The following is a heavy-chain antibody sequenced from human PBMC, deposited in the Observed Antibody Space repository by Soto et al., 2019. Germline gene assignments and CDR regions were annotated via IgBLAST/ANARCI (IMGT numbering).Heavy chain of an antibody. J-gene: IGHJ4*02. CDR2: VSGYNGNT. D-gene: IGHD6-13*01. CDR3: ARDEGSHGFDS. CDR1: GYTFINYG. V-gene: IGHV1-18*04. Sequence: QVQLVQSRGEVKRPGASVKVSCQDFGYTFINYGISWVRQAPGQGLEWMGWVSGYNGNTNYAQKFRGRVTMTRDTSTSTAYMELKTLRSDDTAVYYCARDEGSHGFDSWGPGTLVAVSS.